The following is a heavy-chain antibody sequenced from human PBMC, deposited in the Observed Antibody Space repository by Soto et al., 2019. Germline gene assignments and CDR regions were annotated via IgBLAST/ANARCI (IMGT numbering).Heavy chain of an antibody. CDR1: GFTFSSYG. CDR2: ISYDGSNK. J-gene: IGHJ4*02. D-gene: IGHD3-10*01. CDR3: AKEGVINAEDY. Sequence: QVQLVESGGGVVQPGRSLRLSCAASGFTFSSYGMHWVRQAPGKGLEWVAVISYDGSNKYYADSVKGRFTISRDNSKNTLYLQVNSLRAEDTAVYYCAKEGVINAEDYWGQGTLVTVSS. V-gene: IGHV3-30*18.